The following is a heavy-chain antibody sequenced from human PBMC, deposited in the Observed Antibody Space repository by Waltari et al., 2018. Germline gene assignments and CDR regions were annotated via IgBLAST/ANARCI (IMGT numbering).Heavy chain of an antibody. Sequence: EVQLVESGGGLVQPGGSLRLSCAASGFSFSSHELNWVRQAPGKGLGGGSYISSSEGNTYYADSVKGRFTISRDNAKNSLYLQMNSLRDEDTAVDYCARYGIAARSYFFEYWGQGTLVTVSS. J-gene: IGHJ4*02. CDR3: ARYGIAARSYFFEY. D-gene: IGHD6-6*01. CDR1: GFSFSSHE. V-gene: IGHV3-48*03. CDR2: ISSSEGNT.